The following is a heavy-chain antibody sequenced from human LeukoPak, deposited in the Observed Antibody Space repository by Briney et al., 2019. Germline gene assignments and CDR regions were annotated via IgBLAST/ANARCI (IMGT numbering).Heavy chain of an antibody. Sequence: ASVKVSCKASGYTFTSYGISWVRQAPGQGLEWMGWISAYNGNTNYAQKLQGRVTMTTDTSTSTAYMELRSLRSDDTAVYYCARDHCSGGSCYLHYYYGMDVWRQGTTVTVSS. J-gene: IGHJ6*02. CDR3: ARDHCSGGSCYLHYYYGMDV. CDR1: GYTFTSYG. V-gene: IGHV1-18*01. D-gene: IGHD2-15*01. CDR2: ISAYNGNT.